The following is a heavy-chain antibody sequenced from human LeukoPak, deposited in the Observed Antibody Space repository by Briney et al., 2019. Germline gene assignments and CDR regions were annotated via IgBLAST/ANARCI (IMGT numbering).Heavy chain of an antibody. CDR3: AKTPSAALFDY. D-gene: IGHD2-2*01. V-gene: IGHV3-23*01. Sequence: GGSLRLSCAASGFTFSSYVMSWVRQAPGKGLEWGSAISGSGDSTYYADSVKGRFTVSRYNSKSTLYLQMNSLRAEDTAVYYCAKTPSAALFDYWGQGTLVTVSS. CDR2: ISGSGDST. J-gene: IGHJ4*02. CDR1: GFTFSSYV.